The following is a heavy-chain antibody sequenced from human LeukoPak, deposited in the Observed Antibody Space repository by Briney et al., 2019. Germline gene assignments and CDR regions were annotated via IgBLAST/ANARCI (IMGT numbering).Heavy chain of an antibody. V-gene: IGHV4-4*07. CDR3: ARVYSGYDLPESLANYYFDY. Sequence: PSETLSLTCTVSGGSISSYYWSWIRQPAGKGLEWIGRFYSGGSTDYNPSLKSRVTMSVDTSKNQSSLKLSSVTAADTAVYYCARVYSGYDLPESLANYYFDYWGQGTLVTVSS. D-gene: IGHD5-12*01. CDR2: FYSGGST. CDR1: GGSISSYY. J-gene: IGHJ4*02.